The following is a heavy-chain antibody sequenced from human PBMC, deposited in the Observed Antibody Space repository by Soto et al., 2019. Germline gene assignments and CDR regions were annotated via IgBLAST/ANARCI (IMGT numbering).Heavy chain of an antibody. V-gene: IGHV2-70*11. CDR2: IDWDDDK. D-gene: IGHD6-19*01. J-gene: IGHJ4*02. CDR1: GGSISSYYW. Sequence: TLSLTCTVSGGSISSYYWSWIRQPPGKALEWLARIDWDDDKYYSTSLKTRLTISKDTSKNQVVLTMTDMDPVDTATYYCARIAPYSSGRRYFDYWGQGTLVTVSS. CDR3: ARIAPYSSGRRYFDY.